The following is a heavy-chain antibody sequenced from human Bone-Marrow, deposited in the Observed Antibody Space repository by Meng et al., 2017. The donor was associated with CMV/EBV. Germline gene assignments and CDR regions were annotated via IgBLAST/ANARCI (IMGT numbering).Heavy chain of an antibody. CDR1: GGTFSSYA. J-gene: IGHJ5*02. CDR2: IIPILGIA. CDR3: AMTDYYDSSGGWFDP. V-gene: IGHV1-69*10. D-gene: IGHD3-22*01. Sequence: SVKVSCKASGGTFSSYAISWVRQAPGQGLEWMGGIIPILGIANYAQKFQGRVTITADKSTSTAYMELSSLRSEDTAVYYCAMTDYYDSSGGWFDPWGQRTLVTVSS.